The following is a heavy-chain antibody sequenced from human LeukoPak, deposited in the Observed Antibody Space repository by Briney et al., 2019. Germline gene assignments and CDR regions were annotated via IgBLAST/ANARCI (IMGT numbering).Heavy chain of an antibody. CDR2: INAGNGNT. CDR1: GYTFTSYA. D-gene: IGHD3-9*01. J-gene: IGHJ5*02. V-gene: IGHV1-3*01. CDR3: ARLGYDVLTGENWFDP. Sequence: ASVEVSCKASGYTFTSYAMHWVRQAPGQRLEWMGWINAGNGNTKYSQKFQGRVTFTRDTSASTAYMELSSLRSEDTAVYYCARLGYDVLTGENWFDPWGQGTLVTVSS.